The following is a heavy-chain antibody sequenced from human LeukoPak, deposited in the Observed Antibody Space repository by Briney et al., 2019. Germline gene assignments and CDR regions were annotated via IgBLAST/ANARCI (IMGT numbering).Heavy chain of an antibody. V-gene: IGHV4-34*01. CDR2: INHSGST. D-gene: IGHD2-2*01. CDR3: ARRLRGYCSSTSCYNWFDP. J-gene: IGHJ5*02. CDR1: GGSFSGYY. Sequence: SETLSLTCAVYGGSFSGYYWSWIRQPPGKGLEWIGEINHSGSTNYNPSLKSRVTISVDTSKNQFSLKLSSVTAADTAVYYCARRLRGYCSSTSCYNWFDPWGQGTLVTVSS.